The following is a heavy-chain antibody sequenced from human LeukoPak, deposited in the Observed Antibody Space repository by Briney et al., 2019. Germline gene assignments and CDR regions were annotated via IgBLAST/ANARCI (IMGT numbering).Heavy chain of an antibody. D-gene: IGHD2-15*01. CDR1: GYTFTSYY. J-gene: IGHJ4*02. V-gene: IGHV1-46*01. CDR3: AKVAGYCSGGSCYYDY. CDR2: INPSGDGT. Sequence: GASVKVSFKASGYTFTSYYIHWVRQAPGQGLEWMGIINPSGDGTSSAQKFQGRVTMTRDTSISTAYMELSRLRSDDTAMYYCAKVAGYCSGGSCYYDYWGQGSLVTVSS.